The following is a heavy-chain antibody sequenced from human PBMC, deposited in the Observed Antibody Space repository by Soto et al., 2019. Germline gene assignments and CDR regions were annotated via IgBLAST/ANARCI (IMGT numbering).Heavy chain of an antibody. J-gene: IGHJ4*02. V-gene: IGHV4-61*08. CDR3: ARSSYSSFAVTQFDY. CDR1: GDYVSSVDYY. D-gene: IGHD3-3*02. Sequence: QVQLQESGPGLVKPSETLSLTCGVSGDYVSSVDYYWSWIRQPPGKGLEWIGYVFYSGSTNYNPSLKSRVTISLDTSKSQFSLKLRSVTAADTAVYYCARSSYSSFAVTQFDYWGQGTLVTVSS. CDR2: VFYSGST.